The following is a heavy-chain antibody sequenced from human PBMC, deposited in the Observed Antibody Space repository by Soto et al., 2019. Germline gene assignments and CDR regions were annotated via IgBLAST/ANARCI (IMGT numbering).Heavy chain of an antibody. CDR3: ARDWAVTKAVYYYKYGMDV. CDR2: INPNSGGT. J-gene: IGHJ6*02. CDR1: GYIFTGYY. Sequence: QVQLVQSGAEVKKPGASVKVSCKASGYIFTGYYMHWVRQAPGQGLEWMGWINPNSGGTNYAQKLEGWVTMTRETSISRAYVELSRLRSDDTAVYYCARDWAVTKAVYYYKYGMDVWGQGTTVTVSS. V-gene: IGHV1-2*04. D-gene: IGHD4-17*01.